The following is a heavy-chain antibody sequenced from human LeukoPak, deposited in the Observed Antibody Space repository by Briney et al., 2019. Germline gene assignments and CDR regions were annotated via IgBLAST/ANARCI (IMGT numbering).Heavy chain of an antibody. CDR3: ARDTRGESDY. V-gene: IGHV3-48*04. D-gene: IGHD2-2*01. Sequence: PGGSLRLSCAASGFTFSSYSMNWVRQAPGKGLEWISYINSNSDTVYYSNSVEGRFTISRDNAKNSLYLQMNSLRAEDTAMYYCARDTRGESDYWGHGTLVTVSS. J-gene: IGHJ4*01. CDR1: GFTFSSYS. CDR2: INSNSDTV.